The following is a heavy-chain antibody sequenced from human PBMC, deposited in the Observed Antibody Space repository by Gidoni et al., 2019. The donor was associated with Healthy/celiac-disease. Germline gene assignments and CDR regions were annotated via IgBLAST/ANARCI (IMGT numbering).Heavy chain of an antibody. CDR2: ISGTDGST. CDR3: AKDLYGDYVGDY. V-gene: IGHV3-23*01. Sequence: EVQLLESGGGLVQPGGSLRLPCAAPGFTFSNYAMTGVRPAPGKGLEWVSTISGTDGSTYYADSVKGRFTISRDNSKNTLYLQMNTLRAEDTAVYYCAKDLYGDYVGDYWGQGTLVTVSP. J-gene: IGHJ4*02. CDR1: GFTFSNYA. D-gene: IGHD4-17*01.